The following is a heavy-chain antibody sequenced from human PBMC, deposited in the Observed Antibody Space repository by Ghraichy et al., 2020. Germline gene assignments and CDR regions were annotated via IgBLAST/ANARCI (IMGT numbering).Heavy chain of an antibody. Sequence: GALNISCAASGFTFSTYSMSWARQAPGKGLEWVSSISSSSGSIYYADSVKGRFTISRDNAKNSLYLQMNSLRAGDSAVYSCVMGSGGRCHQSAFDFWGQGTMVTVYS. D-gene: IGHD2-15*01. J-gene: IGHJ3*01. CDR2: ISSSSGSI. CDR1: GFTFSTYS. CDR3: VMGSGGRCHQSAFDF. V-gene: IGHV3-21*01.